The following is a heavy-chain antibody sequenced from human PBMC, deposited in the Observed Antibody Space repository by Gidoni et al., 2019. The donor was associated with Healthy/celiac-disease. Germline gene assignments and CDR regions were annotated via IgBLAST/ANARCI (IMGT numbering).Heavy chain of an antibody. Sequence: EVKKPGSSVKVSCKASGGTFSSYTISWVRQAPGQGLEWMGRIIPILGIANYAQKFQGRVTITADKSTSTAYMELSSLRSEDTAVYYCAREVGAMVAPDASYYFDYWGQGTLVTVSS. J-gene: IGHJ4*02. V-gene: IGHV1-69*04. CDR3: AREVGAMVAPDASYYFDY. D-gene: IGHD5-18*01. CDR2: IIPILGIA. CDR1: GGTFSSYT.